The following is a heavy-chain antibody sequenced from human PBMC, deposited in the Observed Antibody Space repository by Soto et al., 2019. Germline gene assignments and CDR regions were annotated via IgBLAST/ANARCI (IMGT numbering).Heavy chain of an antibody. D-gene: IGHD6-6*01. CDR3: ARARRSSSWTTNA. CDR2: SSIDGVNK. CDR1: GFNFSGYG. V-gene: IGHV3-30*05. Sequence: QVQLLESGGGVVQPGGSLRLSCEVSGFNFSGYGMNWVRQAPGKGLEWVAFSSIDGVNKYNAESVKGRFTISRDNSKNTLYLQMNSLREGDTGVYYCARARRSSSWTTNAWDPGTLVTVSS. J-gene: IGHJ5*02.